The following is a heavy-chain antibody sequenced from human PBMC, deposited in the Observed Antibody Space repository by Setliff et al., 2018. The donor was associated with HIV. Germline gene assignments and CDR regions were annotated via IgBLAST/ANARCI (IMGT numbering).Heavy chain of an antibody. D-gene: IGHD1-26*01. Sequence: PSETVSLTCTVSGVSISSYYWSWIRQPAGKGLEWIGRIYSSGSTNYNPSLKSRVTMSVDTSKHQFSLKLSSVTAADTAVYYCARGDSGSYYTYWGQGTLVTVSS. CDR3: ARGDSGSYYTY. J-gene: IGHJ4*02. CDR1: GVSISSYY. V-gene: IGHV4-4*07. CDR2: IYSSGST.